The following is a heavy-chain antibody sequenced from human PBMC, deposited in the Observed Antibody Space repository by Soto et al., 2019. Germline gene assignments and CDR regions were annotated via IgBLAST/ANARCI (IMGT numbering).Heavy chain of an antibody. CDR1: GGTFSSYA. J-gene: IGHJ4*02. D-gene: IGHD2-2*01. V-gene: IGHV1-69*10. CDR3: ARGNRAMYVYYFDY. Sequence: ASVKVSCKASGGTFSSYAISWVRQAPGQGLEWMGGIIPILGIANYAQKFQGRVTITADKSTSTAYMELSSLRSEDTAVYYCARGNRAMYVYYFDYWGQGTLVTVSS. CDR2: IIPILGIA.